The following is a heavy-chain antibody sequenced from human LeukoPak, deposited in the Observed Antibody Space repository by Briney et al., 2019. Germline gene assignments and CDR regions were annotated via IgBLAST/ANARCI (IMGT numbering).Heavy chain of an antibody. CDR2: FDPEDGET. Sequence: GASVEVSSKVSGYTLTELPTHWVRQAPGKGLEWMGGFDPEDGETIYAQKFQGRVTMTEDTSTDTAYMELRSLRSDDTAVYYCARVVNYCSSTSCYFTLEYYYYYMDVWGKGTTVTVSS. V-gene: IGHV1-24*01. J-gene: IGHJ6*03. D-gene: IGHD2-2*01. CDR3: ARVVNYCSSTSCYFTLEYYYYYMDV. CDR1: GYTLTELP.